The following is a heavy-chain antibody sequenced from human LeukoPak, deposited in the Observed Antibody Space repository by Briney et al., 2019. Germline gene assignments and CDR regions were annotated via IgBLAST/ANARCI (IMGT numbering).Heavy chain of an antibody. CDR3: ARVGYTSGWIRN. CDR1: GFTVSSNY. J-gene: IGHJ4*02. D-gene: IGHD6-19*01. CDR2: IYSGGST. Sequence: PGGSLRISCAASGFTVSSNYMSWVRQAPGKGLEWVSVIYSGGSTYYADSVKGRFTISRDNSKNTVYLQMNSLRVEDTAVYYCARVGYTSGWIRNWGQGTLVTVSS. V-gene: IGHV3-66*01.